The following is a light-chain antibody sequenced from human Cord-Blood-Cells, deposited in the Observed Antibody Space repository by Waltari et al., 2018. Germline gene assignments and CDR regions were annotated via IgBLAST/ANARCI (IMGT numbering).Light chain of an antibody. CDR3: QQYDNLPLT. CDR1: QDISNY. CDR2: DAS. Sequence: DLQIAQSPSPLSRSVGYRGTITCQASQDISNYLNWYQQKPGKAPKLLIYDASNLETGVPSRFSGSGSGTDFTFTISSLQPEDIATYYCQQYDNLPLTFGGGTKVEIK. V-gene: IGKV1-33*01. J-gene: IGKJ4*01.